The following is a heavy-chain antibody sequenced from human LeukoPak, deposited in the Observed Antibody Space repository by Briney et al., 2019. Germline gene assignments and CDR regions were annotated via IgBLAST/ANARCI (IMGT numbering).Heavy chain of an antibody. CDR1: GSTFSRYS. V-gene: IGHV3-21*01. D-gene: IGHD4/OR15-4a*01. CDR3: AREGLTHDAFDI. J-gene: IGHJ3*02. CDR2: ISSSSSYI. Sequence: GGSLRLSCAASGSTFSRYSMNWFRQAPGKGLEWVSSISSSSSYIYYADSVKGRFTISRDNAKNSLYLQMNSLRAEDTAVYYCAREGLTHDAFDIWGQGTMVTVSS.